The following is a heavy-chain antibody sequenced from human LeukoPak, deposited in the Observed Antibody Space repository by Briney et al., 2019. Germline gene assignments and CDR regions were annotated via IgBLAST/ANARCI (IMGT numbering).Heavy chain of an antibody. CDR1: GYTFTSYD. J-gene: IGHJ4*02. CDR2: MNPNSGNT. V-gene: IGHV1-8*01. D-gene: IGHD1-14*01. CDR3: ARGTLNIPGEHGAFDY. Sequence: ASVKVSCKASGYTFTSYDINWVQQATGQGLEWMGWMNPNSGNTGYAQKFQGRVTMTRNTSISTAYMELSSLRSEDTAVYYCARGTLNIPGEHGAFDYWGQGTLVTVSS.